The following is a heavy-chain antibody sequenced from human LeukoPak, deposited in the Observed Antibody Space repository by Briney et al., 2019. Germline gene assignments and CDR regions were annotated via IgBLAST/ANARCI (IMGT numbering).Heavy chain of an antibody. CDR2: IYYSGST. J-gene: IGHJ4*02. CDR3: ARDGYNPIDY. CDR1: GGSISGSSYY. Sequence: PSETLSLTCTVSGGSISGSSYYWGWIRQPPGKGLEWIGTIYYSGSTYYNWSLKSRATISVDMSKNQFSLKLTSVTAADTAVYYCARDGYNPIDYWGQGTLVSVSS. V-gene: IGHV4-39*02. D-gene: IGHD5-24*01.